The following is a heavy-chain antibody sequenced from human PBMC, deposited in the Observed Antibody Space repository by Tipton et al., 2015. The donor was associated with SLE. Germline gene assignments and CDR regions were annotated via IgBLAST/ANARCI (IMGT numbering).Heavy chain of an antibody. CDR2: INPNSGGT. Sequence: QSGPEVKKPGASVKVSCKASGYTFTGYYMHWVRQAPGQGLEWMGRINPNSGGTNYAQKFQGRVTMTRDTSISTAYMELSRLRSDDPAVYYWARDGFTMIVHAFDIGGQGTMVPVSS. V-gene: IGHV1-2*06. J-gene: IGHJ3*02. D-gene: IGHD3-22*01. CDR3: ARDGFTMIVHAFDI. CDR1: GYTFTGYY.